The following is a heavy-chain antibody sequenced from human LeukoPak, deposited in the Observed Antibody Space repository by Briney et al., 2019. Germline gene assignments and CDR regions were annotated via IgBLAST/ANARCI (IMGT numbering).Heavy chain of an antibody. Sequence: PGGSLRLSCAASGFTFSSYAMSWVRQAPGKGLEWVSAISGSGGSTYYADSVKGRFTISRDNSKNTLYLQMNSLRAEDTAVYYCARSYDYVWGSPVMDFDYWGQGTLVTVSS. CDR2: ISGSGGST. CDR3: ARSYDYVWGSPVMDFDY. V-gene: IGHV3-23*01. CDR1: GFTFSSYA. J-gene: IGHJ4*02. D-gene: IGHD3-16*01.